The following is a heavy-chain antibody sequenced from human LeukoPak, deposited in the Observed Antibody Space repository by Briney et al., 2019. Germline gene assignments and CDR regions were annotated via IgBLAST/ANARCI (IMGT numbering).Heavy chain of an antibody. CDR1: GGSFSGYY. CDR2: INHSGNT. CDR3: AREDSAADFDF. V-gene: IGHV4-34*01. J-gene: IGHJ4*02. D-gene: IGHD1-26*01. Sequence: PSETLSLTCAVYGGSFSGYYWTWFRQPPGKGLEWIGEINHSGNTNYNPSLKSRVTISVDTSKNQFSLKLTSVTDADTAVYYCAREDSAADFDFWGQGTLVAVSS.